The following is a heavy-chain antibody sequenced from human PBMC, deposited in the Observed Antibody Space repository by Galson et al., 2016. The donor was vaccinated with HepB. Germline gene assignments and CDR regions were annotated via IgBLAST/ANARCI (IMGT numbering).Heavy chain of an antibody. CDR2: ISYDGSNQ. CDR1: GFAFSTFG. Sequence: SLRLSCAASGFAFSTFGIHWVRQAPGKGLEWVAIISYDGSNQFFIDSVRGRFTISRDNSKNTLYLQLNNVKPEDTAVYYRAASTWLSTGFDYWGQGTLVTVAS. J-gene: IGHJ4*02. D-gene: IGHD3-10*01. CDR3: AASTWLSTGFDY. V-gene: IGHV3-30*03.